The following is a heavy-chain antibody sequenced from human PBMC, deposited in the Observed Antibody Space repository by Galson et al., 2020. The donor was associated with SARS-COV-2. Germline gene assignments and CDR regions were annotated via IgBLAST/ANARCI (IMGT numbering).Heavy chain of an antibody. J-gene: IGHJ3*02. CDR2: IYTSGST. Sequence: SQTLSLTCTVSGGSISSGSYYWSWIRQPAGKGLEWIGRIYTSGSTNYNPSLKSRVTISVDTSKNQFSLKLSSVTAADTAVYYCARFIAARRVDAFDIWGQGTMVTVSS. CDR1: GGSISSGSYY. V-gene: IGHV4-61*02. D-gene: IGHD6-6*01. CDR3: ARFIAARRVDAFDI.